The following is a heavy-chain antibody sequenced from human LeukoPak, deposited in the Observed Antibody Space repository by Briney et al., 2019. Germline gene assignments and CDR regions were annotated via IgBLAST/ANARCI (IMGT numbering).Heavy chain of an antibody. V-gene: IGHV4-34*01. J-gene: IGHJ3*02. CDR2: INHSGST. CDR3: ARVRPSGNDAFDI. Sequence: LRLSCAASGFTFSSYGMHWIRQPPGKGLEWIGDINHSGSTHYNPSLKSRVTISVDTSKNQFSLQLSSVTAADTAVYYCARVRPSGNDAFDIWGQGTMVTVSS. CDR1: GFTFSSYG. D-gene: IGHD4-23*01.